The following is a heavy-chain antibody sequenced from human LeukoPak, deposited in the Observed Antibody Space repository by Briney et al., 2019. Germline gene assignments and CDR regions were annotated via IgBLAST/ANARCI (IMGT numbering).Heavy chain of an antibody. CDR1: GFTFSTSW. Sequence: PGGSLRLSCEGSGFTFSTSWMHWVRQAPGKGLEWVAVISYDGSNKYYADSVKGRFTISRDNSKNTLYLQMNSLRAEDTAVYYCAYGPPFDYWGQGTLVTVSS. CDR3: AYGPPFDY. CDR2: ISYDGSNK. J-gene: IGHJ4*02. D-gene: IGHD1-14*01. V-gene: IGHV3-30*03.